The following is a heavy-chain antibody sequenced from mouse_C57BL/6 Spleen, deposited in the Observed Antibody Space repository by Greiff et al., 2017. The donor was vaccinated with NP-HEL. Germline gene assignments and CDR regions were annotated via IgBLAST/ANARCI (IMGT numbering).Heavy chain of an antibody. CDR3: ARDQNYGSSGAMDY. CDR1: GFTFSDYY. V-gene: IGHV5-16*01. J-gene: IGHJ4*01. CDR2: INYDGSST. D-gene: IGHD1-1*01. Sequence: EVQLVESEGGLVQPGSSMKLSCTASGFTFSDYYMAWVRQVPEKGLEWVANINYDGSSTYYLDSLKSRFIISRDNAKNILYLQMSSLKSEDTATYYCARDQNYGSSGAMDYWGQGTSVTVSS.